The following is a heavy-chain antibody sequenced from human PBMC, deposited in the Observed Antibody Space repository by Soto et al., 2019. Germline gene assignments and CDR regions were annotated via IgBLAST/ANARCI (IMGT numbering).Heavy chain of an antibody. D-gene: IGHD3-10*01. CDR2: IYYSGST. J-gene: IGHJ5*02. CDR3: ARGSGSYYMGFDP. V-gene: IGHV4-39*01. CDR1: GGSISSSSYY. Sequence: SETLSLTCTVPGGSISSSSYYWGWIRQPPGKGLEWIGSIYYSGSTYYNPSLKSRVTISVDTSKNQFSLKLSSVTAADTAVYYCARGSGSYYMGFDPWGQGTLVTVSS.